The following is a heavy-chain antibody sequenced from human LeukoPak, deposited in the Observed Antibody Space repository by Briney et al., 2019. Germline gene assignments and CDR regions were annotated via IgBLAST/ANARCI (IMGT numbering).Heavy chain of an antibody. CDR2: INHSGST. J-gene: IGHJ4*02. CDR3: ARAHSSSWYAGWSDY. Sequence: SETLSLTCAVYGGSFSGHYWSWIRQPPGKGLEWIGEINHSGSTNYNPSLKSRVTISVDTSKNQFSLKLSSVTAADTAVYYCARAHSSSWYAGWSDYWGQGTLVTVSS. D-gene: IGHD6-13*01. CDR1: GGSFSGHY. V-gene: IGHV4-34*01.